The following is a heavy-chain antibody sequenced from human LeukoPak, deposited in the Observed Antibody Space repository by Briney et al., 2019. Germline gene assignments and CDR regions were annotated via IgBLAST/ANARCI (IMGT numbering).Heavy chain of an antibody. CDR2: ISTSSRYI. V-gene: IGHV3-21*01. D-gene: IGHD2-21*02. CDR3: ARDGHCGGDCYRAFDI. CDR1: GFTLSNYD. J-gene: IGHJ3*02. Sequence: GGSLRLSCAASGFTLSNYDMNWVRQAPGKGLEWVSSISTSSRYIYYKDSVRGRFTISRDDAKNSLYLEMNSLRAEDTAVYYCARDGHCGGDCYRAFDIWGQGTMVTVSS.